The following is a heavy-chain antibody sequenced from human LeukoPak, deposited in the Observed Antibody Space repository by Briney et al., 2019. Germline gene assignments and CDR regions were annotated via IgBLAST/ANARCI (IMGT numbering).Heavy chain of an antibody. CDR3: ARVAGTFDPDDY. V-gene: IGHV1-46*01. CDR2: INPSGGST. CDR1: GYTFTSYY. D-gene: IGHD3-9*01. J-gene: IGHJ4*02. Sequence: GASVKVSCKASGYTFTSYYVHWVRQAPGQGLEWMGIINPSGGSTSYAQKFQGRVTMTRDTSTSTVYMELSSLRSEDTAVYYCARVAGTFDPDDYWGQGTLVTVSS.